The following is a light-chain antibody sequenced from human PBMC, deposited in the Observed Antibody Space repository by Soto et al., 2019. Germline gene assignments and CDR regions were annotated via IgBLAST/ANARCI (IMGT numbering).Light chain of an antibody. V-gene: IGKV1-12*01. Sequence: DCQMTQFPSSVSASVGDRVTITCRASQGISTWLAWYQQKAGKAPQLLIYDASSLQSGVPSRFRGRGPGTDFTLTISGLQPEDFATYYCQQTNRFPLFGGGTNV. CDR2: DAS. CDR1: QGISTW. CDR3: QQTNRFPL. J-gene: IGKJ4*02.